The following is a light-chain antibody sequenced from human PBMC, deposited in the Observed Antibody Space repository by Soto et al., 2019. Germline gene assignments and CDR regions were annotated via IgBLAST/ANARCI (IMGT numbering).Light chain of an antibody. CDR2: DVS. Sequence: ETVSTPSPATLSLSPGERVPLPCRASQSVSNSLAWYQQKPGQPPRLLIYDVSNRATGIPARFSGSGSGTDFTLTITSLEPEDFAVYFCHQRYNWPRVTFGQGTRLEIK. CDR3: HQRYNWPRVT. V-gene: IGKV3-11*01. CDR1: QSVSNS. J-gene: IGKJ5*01.